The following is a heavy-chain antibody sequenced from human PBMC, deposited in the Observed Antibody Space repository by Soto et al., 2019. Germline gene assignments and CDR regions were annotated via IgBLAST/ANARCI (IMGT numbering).Heavy chain of an antibody. V-gene: IGHV3-11*05. CDR3: ARDLGLSSSNYFDF. J-gene: IGHJ4*02. Sequence: QVQLVESGGDLVKPGGSLRLSCAASGFTFTDYYMSWLRQAPGKGLQWLSYISGSTDYLNYADSVKGRFTISRDNAKNLLYLQMTSLRAADTAVYYCARDLGLSSSNYFDFWGQGTLVTVSS. CDR2: ISGSTDYL. CDR1: GFTFTDYY. D-gene: IGHD3-10*01.